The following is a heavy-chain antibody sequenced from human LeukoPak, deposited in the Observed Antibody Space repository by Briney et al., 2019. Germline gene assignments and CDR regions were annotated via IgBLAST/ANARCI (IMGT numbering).Heavy chain of an antibody. CDR3: ARGRGNYYDSSSFYYYYMDV. CDR2: ISSTGGHI. V-gene: IGHV3-21*01. J-gene: IGHJ6*03. CDR1: GFTLSSYS. D-gene: IGHD3-22*01. Sequence: PGGSLRLSCAASGFTLSSYSMIWVRQAPGKGQEWVSFISSTGGHIYYADSVKGRFTISRDNAKSSLFLQMNSLRAEDTAVYYCARGRGNYYDSSSFYYYYMDVWGKGTTVTVSS.